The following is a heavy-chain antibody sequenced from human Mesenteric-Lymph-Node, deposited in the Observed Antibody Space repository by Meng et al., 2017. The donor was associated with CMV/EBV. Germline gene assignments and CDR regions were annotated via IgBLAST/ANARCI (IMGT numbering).Heavy chain of an antibody. CDR3: ARGRGCSSTSCSGGWFDP. CDR2: ISYDGSNK. D-gene: IGHD2-2*01. V-gene: IGHV3-30*19. CDR1: GFTFSSYS. J-gene: IGHJ5*02. Sequence: GGSLRLSCVVSGFTFSSYSLHWVRQAPGKGLEWVAVISYDGSNKYYADSVKGRFTISRDNSKNTLYLQMNSLRAEDTAVYYCARGRGCSSTSCSGGWFDPWGQGTLVTVSS.